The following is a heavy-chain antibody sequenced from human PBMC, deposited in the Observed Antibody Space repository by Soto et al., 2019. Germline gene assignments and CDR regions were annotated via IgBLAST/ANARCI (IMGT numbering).Heavy chain of an antibody. Sequence: GGSLRLSCAASGFTFSSYDMHWVRQATGKGLEWVSAIGTAGDTYYPGSVKGRFTISRENAKNSLYLQMNSLRAEDTAVYYCARDFREYDSSGYYYYYGMDVWGQGTTVTVSS. D-gene: IGHD3-22*01. CDR2: IGTAGDT. CDR3: ARDFREYDSSGYYYYYGMDV. J-gene: IGHJ6*02. V-gene: IGHV3-13*01. CDR1: GFTFSSYD.